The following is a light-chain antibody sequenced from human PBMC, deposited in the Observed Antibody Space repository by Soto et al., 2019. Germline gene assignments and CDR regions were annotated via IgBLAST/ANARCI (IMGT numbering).Light chain of an antibody. J-gene: IGKJ4*01. CDR1: QGISSY. Sequence: DIQLTQSPSFLSASVGDRVTITCRASQGISSYLAWYQQKPGKAPKLLIYAASTLQSGVTSRFSGSGSGTEFTLTISSQQPEDFATYYCQQLNSYPLTFGGGTKVEIK. CDR3: QQLNSYPLT. CDR2: AAS. V-gene: IGKV1-9*01.